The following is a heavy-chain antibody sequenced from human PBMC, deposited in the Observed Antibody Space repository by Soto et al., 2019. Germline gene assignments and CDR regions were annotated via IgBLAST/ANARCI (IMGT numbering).Heavy chain of an antibody. Sequence: EVQLVESGGGLVQPGGSLRLSCAASGFTFSSYWMSWVRQAPGKGLEWVANIKQDGSEKYYVDSVKGRFTISRDNAKNSLYLQMNSRRAEDTAVYYCAREGDGYNGGYYYYGMDVCGQGTTVTVSS. J-gene: IGHJ6*02. CDR3: AREGDGYNGGYYYYGMDV. CDR2: IKQDGSEK. CDR1: GFTFSSYW. D-gene: IGHD5-12*01. V-gene: IGHV3-7*03.